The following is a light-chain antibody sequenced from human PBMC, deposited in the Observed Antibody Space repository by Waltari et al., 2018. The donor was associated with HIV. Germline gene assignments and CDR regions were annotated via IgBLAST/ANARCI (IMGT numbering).Light chain of an antibody. J-gene: IGKJ2*01. CDR2: DAS. CDR1: QSISSY. Sequence: DIVLTQSPATLSFSPGERATLPCRASQSISSYLAWYQQNPGQAPRLLIYDASNRTTGIPARFSGSGSATDFTLTISSLEPEDFAVYYCQHRSSWPRGTFGQGTKLEIK. V-gene: IGKV3-11*01. CDR3: QHRSSWPRGT.